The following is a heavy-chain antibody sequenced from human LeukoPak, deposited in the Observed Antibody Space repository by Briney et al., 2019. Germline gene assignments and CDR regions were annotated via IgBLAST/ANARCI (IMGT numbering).Heavy chain of an antibody. Sequence: ASVKVSCKASGYTFTGFYMHWLRQAPGHGLEWMGWINPYSGGTSYAQKFQGRVTMTRDTSFSTAYMDLSRLRSDDTAVYYCARDLTVQAAAAIVYYFDYWGQGTLVTVSS. J-gene: IGHJ4*02. CDR3: ARDLTVQAAAAIVYYFDY. CDR1: GYTFTGFY. D-gene: IGHD6-25*01. V-gene: IGHV1-2*02. CDR2: INPYSGGT.